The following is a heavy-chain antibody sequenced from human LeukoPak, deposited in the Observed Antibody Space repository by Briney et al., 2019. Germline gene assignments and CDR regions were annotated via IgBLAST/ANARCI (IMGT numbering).Heavy chain of an antibody. J-gene: IGHJ3*02. CDR2: IYYSGST. CDR1: GGSFSGYY. Sequence: TSETLSLTCAVYGGSFSGYYWSWIRQPPGKGLEWIGYIYYSGSTNYSPSLKSRVTTSVDTSKNQFSLKLSSVTAADTAVYYCARSKWGYAFDIWGQGTMVTVSS. CDR3: ARSKWGYAFDI. D-gene: IGHD7-27*01. V-gene: IGHV4-59*01.